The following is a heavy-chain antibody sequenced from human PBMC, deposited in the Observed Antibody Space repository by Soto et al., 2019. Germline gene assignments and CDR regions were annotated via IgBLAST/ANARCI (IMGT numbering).Heavy chain of an antibody. V-gene: IGHV1-69*01. J-gene: IGHJ5*02. CDR2: IIPIFGTA. CDR1: GGTFSSYA. Sequence: QVQLVQSGAEVKKPGSSVKVSCKASGGTFSSYAISWVRQAPGQGLEWMGGIIPIFGTANYAQKFQGRVTITEDESTSTAYMELSGLRSEGTAVYYCASLCSGGSCYSSWFDPWGQGTLVTVSS. CDR3: ASLCSGGSCYSSWFDP. D-gene: IGHD2-15*01.